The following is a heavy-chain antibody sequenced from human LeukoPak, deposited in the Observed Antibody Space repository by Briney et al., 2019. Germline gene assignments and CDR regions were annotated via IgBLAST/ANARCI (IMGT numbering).Heavy chain of an antibody. D-gene: IGHD3-10*01. CDR3: ARHISPAPRFGELLYLLPPPYFDY. J-gene: IGHJ4*02. V-gene: IGHV4-39*01. CDR2: IYYSGST. Sequence: SETLSLTCSVSGGSMSGSNYYWGWIRQPPGRGLEWIGSIYYSGSTYYNPSLKSRVTISVDTSKNQFSLKLSSVTAADTAVYYCARHISPAPRFGELLYLLPPPYFDYWGQGTLVTVSS. CDR1: GGSMSGSNYY.